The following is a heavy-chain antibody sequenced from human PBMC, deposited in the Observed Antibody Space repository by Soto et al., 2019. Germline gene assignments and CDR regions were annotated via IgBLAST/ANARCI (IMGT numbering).Heavy chain of an antibody. CDR2: ISAYNGNT. D-gene: IGHD2-2*01. V-gene: IGHV1-18*01. CDR3: ARDVARRYCISTSCPHEEEYNWFAP. CDR1: GYTFTSYG. J-gene: IGHJ5*02. Sequence: ASVKVSFKASGYTFTSYGISWVRQAPGQGLEWMGWISAYNGNTNYAQKLQGRVTMTTDTSTSTAYMELRSLRSDDTAVYYCARDVARRYCISTSCPHEEEYNWFAPWGQGTLVTVSS.